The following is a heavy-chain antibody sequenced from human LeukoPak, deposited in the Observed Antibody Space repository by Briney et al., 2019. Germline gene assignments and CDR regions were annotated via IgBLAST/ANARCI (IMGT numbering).Heavy chain of an antibody. D-gene: IGHD2-2*01. CDR2: ISGSGGST. CDR1: GFTFSNYA. J-gene: IGHJ4*02. CDR3: AKDQGYCSSTSCYGYFDY. V-gene: IGHV3-23*01. Sequence: GGSLRLSCAASGFTFSNYAMSWVRQAPGKGLEWVSAISGSGGSTYYADSVEGRFTISRDNSKNTLYLQMNSLRAEDTAVYYCAKDQGYCSSTSCYGYFDYWGQGTLVTVSS.